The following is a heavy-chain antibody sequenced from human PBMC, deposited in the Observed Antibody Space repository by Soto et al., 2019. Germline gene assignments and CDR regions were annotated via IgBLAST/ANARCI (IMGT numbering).Heavy chain of an antibody. CDR2: IIPIFGTA. CDR1: GGTFSSYA. J-gene: IGHJ4*02. Sequence: GASVKVSCKASGGTFSSYAISWVRQAPGQGLEWMGGIIPIFGTANYAQKFQGRVTITADESTSTAYMELSSLRSEDTAVYYCARELKENFWSGYYLDYWGQGTLVTVSS. D-gene: IGHD3-3*01. V-gene: IGHV1-69*13. CDR3: ARELKENFWSGYYLDY.